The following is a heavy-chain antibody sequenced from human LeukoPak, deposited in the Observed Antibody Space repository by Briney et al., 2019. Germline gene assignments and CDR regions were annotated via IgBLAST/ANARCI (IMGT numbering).Heavy chain of an antibody. V-gene: IGHV1-24*01. CDR2: FDPEDGET. Sequence: GASVKVSCKVSGYTLTELSMHWVRQAPGKGLEWMGGFDPEDGETIYAQKFQGRVTMTEDTSTDTAYMELSSLRSEDTAVYYCATSSSVSMGDYLSTASDYWGQGTLVTVSS. D-gene: IGHD4-17*01. CDR1: GYTLTELS. J-gene: IGHJ4*02. CDR3: ATSSSVSMGDYLSTASDY.